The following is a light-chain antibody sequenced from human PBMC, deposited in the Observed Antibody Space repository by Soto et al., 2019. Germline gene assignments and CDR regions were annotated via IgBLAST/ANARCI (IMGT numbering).Light chain of an antibody. CDR2: DAF. J-gene: IGKJ5*01. Sequence: MQMTQSQSSLFACVGASVTITCQATQNINIYLNWYQQKPGKAPNLLIYDAFNLEIGVPSRFSGSGSGTHFTFTISSLQTEDIGTYYCQQYDNLPLIFGQGTRLEI. CDR3: QQYDNLPLI. CDR1: QNINIY. V-gene: IGKV1-33*01.